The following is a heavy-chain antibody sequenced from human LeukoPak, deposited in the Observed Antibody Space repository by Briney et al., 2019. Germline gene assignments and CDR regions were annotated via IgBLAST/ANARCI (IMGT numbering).Heavy chain of an antibody. CDR3: ARDRDDYGDQYFDY. Sequence: PGGSLRLSCAASGFTFSSYSMNWVRQAPGKGLEWVSSISSSSSYIYYADSVKGRFTISRDNAKNSLYLQMNGLRAEDTAVYYCARDRDDYGDQYFDYWGQGTLVTVSS. V-gene: IGHV3-21*01. CDR1: GFTFSSYS. J-gene: IGHJ4*02. D-gene: IGHD4-17*01. CDR2: ISSSSSYI.